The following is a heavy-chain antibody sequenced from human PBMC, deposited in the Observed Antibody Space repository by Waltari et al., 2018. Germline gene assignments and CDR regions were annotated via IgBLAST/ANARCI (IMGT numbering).Heavy chain of an antibody. V-gene: IGHV3-30*01. D-gene: IGHD3-22*01. Sequence: QVQLVESGGGVVQPGTSLRLSCAVSGFTFSSYAMNWVRQAPGKGLEWVAVISNDESDKYYVDAVKGRFTVSRDNCNNTMYLQMDSLRPEDTAIYYCAGLGAEDSSPWDYWCQGTLVTV. J-gene: IGHJ4*02. CDR2: ISNDESDK. CDR3: AGLGAEDSSPWDY. CDR1: GFTFSSYA.